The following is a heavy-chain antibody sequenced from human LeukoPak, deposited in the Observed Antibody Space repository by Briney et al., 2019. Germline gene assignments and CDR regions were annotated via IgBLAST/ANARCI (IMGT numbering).Heavy chain of an antibody. J-gene: IGHJ4*02. CDR3: ASDGATGDFDY. V-gene: IGHV1-69*02. Sequence: SVKVSCKASGGTFSSYTIGWVRQAPGQGLEWMGRIIPILGIANYAQKFQGRVTITADKSTSTAYMELSSLRSEDTAVYYCASDGATGDFDYWGQGTLVTVSS. CDR2: IIPILGIA. D-gene: IGHD7-27*01. CDR1: GGTFSSYT.